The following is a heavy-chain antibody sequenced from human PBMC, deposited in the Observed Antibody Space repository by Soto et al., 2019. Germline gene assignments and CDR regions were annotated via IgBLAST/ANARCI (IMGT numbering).Heavy chain of an antibody. CDR1: GGSISSGGYY. Sequence: SETLSLTCTVSGGSISSGGYYWSWIRQHPGKGLEWIGYIYYSGSTYYNPSLKSRVTISVDTSKNQFSLKLSSVTAAETAVYYCASMGRNHDAFDIWGQGTMVTVSS. V-gene: IGHV4-31*03. CDR3: ASMGRNHDAFDI. J-gene: IGHJ3*02. CDR2: IYYSGST. D-gene: IGHD3-10*01.